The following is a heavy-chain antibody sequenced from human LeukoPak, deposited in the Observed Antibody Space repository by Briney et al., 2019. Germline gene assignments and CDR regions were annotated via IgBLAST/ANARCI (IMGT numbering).Heavy chain of an antibody. CDR2: IYYSGST. Sequence: SETLSLTCTVSGGSISIGGYYWSWIRQHPGKGLEWIGYIYYSGSTYYNPSLKSRVTISVDTSKNQFSLKLSSVTAADTAVYYCAREGGESIAARRYFDYWGQGTLVTVSS. D-gene: IGHD6-6*01. V-gene: IGHV4-31*03. CDR3: AREGGESIAARRYFDY. CDR1: GGSISIGGYY. J-gene: IGHJ4*02.